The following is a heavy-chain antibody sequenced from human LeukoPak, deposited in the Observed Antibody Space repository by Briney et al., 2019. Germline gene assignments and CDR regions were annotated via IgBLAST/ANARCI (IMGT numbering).Heavy chain of an antibody. CDR1: GFTFSSYS. Sequence: GGSLRLSCAASGFTFSSYSMNWVRQAPGKGLGWVSSISSSSSYIYYADSVKGRFTISRDNAKNSLYLQMNSLRAEDTAVYYCARGIVGAFDYWGQGTLVTVSS. D-gene: IGHD1-26*01. V-gene: IGHV3-21*01. CDR2: ISSSSSYI. J-gene: IGHJ4*02. CDR3: ARGIVGAFDY.